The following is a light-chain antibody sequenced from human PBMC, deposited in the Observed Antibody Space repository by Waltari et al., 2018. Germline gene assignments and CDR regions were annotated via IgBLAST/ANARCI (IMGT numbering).Light chain of an antibody. CDR3: QQYYSYPLT. CDR1: QGISSY. CDR2: AAF. J-gene: IGKJ4*01. Sequence: AIRMTQSPSSFSASTGDRVTIPCRASQGISSYLAWYQQKPGKAPKLLIYAAFTLQSGVPSRFSGSASGTDFTLIISCLPSEDFATYYWQQYYSYPLTFDGGTKVEIK. V-gene: IGKV1-8*01.